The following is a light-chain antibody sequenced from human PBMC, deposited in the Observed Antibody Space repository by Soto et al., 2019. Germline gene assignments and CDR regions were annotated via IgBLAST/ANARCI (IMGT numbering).Light chain of an antibody. CDR1: QSISSNK. CDR2: GAS. Sequence: EIVLTQSPGSLSLSPGERASLSCRASQSISSNKLALYQHNPGQAPRLLIYGASSRATGIPDRFSGSGSGTDFTLTISRLEPEDFAVYYCQQCGSSSTFGQGTRLEI. J-gene: IGKJ5*01. CDR3: QQCGSSST. V-gene: IGKV3-20*01.